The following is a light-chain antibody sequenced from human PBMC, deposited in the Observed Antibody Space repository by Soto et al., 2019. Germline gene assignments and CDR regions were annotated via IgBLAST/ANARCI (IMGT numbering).Light chain of an antibody. V-gene: IGLV2-8*01. CDR3: TSYAGGNVV. Sequence: QSVLTQPPSASGSPGQSVTISCTGNSSDVGGYNYVPWYQQHPGKVPKLMVYEVNKRPSGVPDRFSGSKSGNTASLTVSGLQAEDEADYYCTSYAGGNVVFGTGTKVTVL. CDR2: EVN. CDR1: SSDVGGYNY. J-gene: IGLJ1*01.